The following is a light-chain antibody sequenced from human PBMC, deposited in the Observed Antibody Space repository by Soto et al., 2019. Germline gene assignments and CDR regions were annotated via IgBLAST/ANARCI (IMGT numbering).Light chain of an antibody. CDR1: QGIRNY. CDR2: AAS. Sequence: DIQMTQSPSSLSASVGDRVTITCRASQGIRNYLAWYQQKPGKAPELLIYAASTLQSGVPSRLSSSGSGTDFTLTISRLQPEDVATYYCQKYNGASLSFGQGTRLEIK. V-gene: IGKV1-27*01. CDR3: QKYNGASLS. J-gene: IGKJ5*01.